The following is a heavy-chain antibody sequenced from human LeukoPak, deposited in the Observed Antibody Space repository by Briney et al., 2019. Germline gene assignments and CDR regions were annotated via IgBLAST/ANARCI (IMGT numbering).Heavy chain of an antibody. V-gene: IGHV3-30*04. CDR1: GFTFSNYA. CDR2: ISYDGNNK. J-gene: IGHJ4*02. CDR3: AKESYYDSSGYYTDY. Sequence: PGGSLRLSCAASGFTFSNYAMNWVRQAPGGGLEWVAAISYDGNNKFYADSVKGRFTISRDNSKNTLYLQMNSLRAEDTAVYYCAKESYYDSSGYYTDYWGQGTLVTVSS. D-gene: IGHD3-22*01.